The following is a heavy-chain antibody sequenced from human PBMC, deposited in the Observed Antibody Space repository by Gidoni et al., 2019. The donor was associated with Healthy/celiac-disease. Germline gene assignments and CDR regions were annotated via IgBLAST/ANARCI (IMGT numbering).Heavy chain of an antibody. V-gene: IGHV1-8*01. CDR1: GYTFTSYD. J-gene: IGHJ5*02. D-gene: IGHD3-22*01. CDR2: MNPNSGNT. CDR3: ARGRLYDSSGYPYIEETSLSPWFDP. Sequence: QVQLVQSGAEVKKPGASVKVSCKASGYTFTSYDINWVRQATGQGLEWMGWMNPNSGNTGYAQKFQGRVTMTRNTSISTAYMELSSLRSEDTAVYYCARGRLYDSSGYPYIEETSLSPWFDPWGQGTLVTVSS.